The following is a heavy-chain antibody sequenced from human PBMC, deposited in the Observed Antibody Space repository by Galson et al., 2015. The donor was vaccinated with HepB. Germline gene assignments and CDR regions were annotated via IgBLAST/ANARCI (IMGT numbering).Heavy chain of an antibody. J-gene: IGHJ4*02. D-gene: IGHD3-9*01. CDR2: ISSSGGIT. Sequence: SLRLSCAASGFIFSGYAMSWVRLAPGKGLEWVSSISSSGGITYYADSETGRFTISRDNSKSTLYLQLNSLRDEDTAIYYCAKEGGILTGYYNFDYWGQGALVTVSS. CDR3: AKEGGILTGYYNFDY. V-gene: IGHV3-23*01. CDR1: GFIFSGYA.